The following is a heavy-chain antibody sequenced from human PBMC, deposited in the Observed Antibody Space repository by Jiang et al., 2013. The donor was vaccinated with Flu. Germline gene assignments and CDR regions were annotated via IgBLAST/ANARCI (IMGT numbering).Heavy chain of an antibody. V-gene: IGHV5-51*01. CDR2: IYPGDSDT. J-gene: IGHJ4*02. Sequence: IIYPGDSDTRYSPSFQGQVTISADKSISTAYLQWSSLKASDTAMYYCAREGGYWGQGTLVTVSS. D-gene: IGHD3-16*01. CDR3: AREGGY.